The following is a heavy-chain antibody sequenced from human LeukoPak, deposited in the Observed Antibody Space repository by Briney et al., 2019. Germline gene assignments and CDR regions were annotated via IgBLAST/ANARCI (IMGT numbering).Heavy chain of an antibody. CDR3: ARGSYFDY. J-gene: IGHJ4*02. Sequence: PSETLSLTCSVSDDSISSNNYYWGWLRQPPGKGLEWIGYIYYSGSTNYNPSLKSRVTISVDTSKNQFSLKLSPVTAADTAVYYCARGSYFDYWGQGTLVTVSS. D-gene: IGHD1-26*01. CDR1: DDSISSNNYY. CDR2: IYYSGST. V-gene: IGHV4-61*05.